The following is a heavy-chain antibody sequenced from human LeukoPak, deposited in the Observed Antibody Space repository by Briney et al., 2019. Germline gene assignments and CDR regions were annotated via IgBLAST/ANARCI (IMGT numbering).Heavy chain of an antibody. CDR2: IISSGGST. D-gene: IGHD3-22*01. CDR1: GFTFSSYA. V-gene: IGHV3-23*01. Sequence: QPGGSLRLSCAASGFTFSSYAMSWVRQAPGKGLEWVSAIISSGGSTYYADSMNGRFTISRDNSKNTLYLQMNSLRAEDTAVYYCAKKKDSGYYYAFDYWGQGTLVTVSS. J-gene: IGHJ4*02. CDR3: AKKKDSGYYYAFDY.